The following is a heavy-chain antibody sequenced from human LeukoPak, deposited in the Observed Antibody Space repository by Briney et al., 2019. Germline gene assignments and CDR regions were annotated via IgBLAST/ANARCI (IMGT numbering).Heavy chain of an antibody. V-gene: IGHV4-34*01. CDR3: ARGRGYSYGSPYFDY. CDR2: INHSGST. Sequence: SETLSLTCAVYGGSFSGYYWSRIRQPPGKGLEWIGEINHSGSTNYNPSLKSRVTISVDTSKNQFSLKLSSVPAADTAVYYCARGRGYSYGSPYFDYWGQGTLVTVSS. CDR1: GGSFSGYY. J-gene: IGHJ4*02. D-gene: IGHD5-18*01.